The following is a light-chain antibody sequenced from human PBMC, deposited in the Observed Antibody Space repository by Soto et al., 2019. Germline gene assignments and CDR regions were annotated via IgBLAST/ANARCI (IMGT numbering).Light chain of an antibody. Sequence: DIVLTQSPGTLSLSPGERATLSRRASQTVGSNYLAWYQQKPGQAPRLLMYGASSRATGIPDRFSGSGSGTDFTLTISRLEPEDFAVYYCQQYGGSPLYTFGQGTKLEIK. J-gene: IGKJ2*01. CDR3: QQYGGSPLYT. V-gene: IGKV3-20*01. CDR1: QTVGSNY. CDR2: GAS.